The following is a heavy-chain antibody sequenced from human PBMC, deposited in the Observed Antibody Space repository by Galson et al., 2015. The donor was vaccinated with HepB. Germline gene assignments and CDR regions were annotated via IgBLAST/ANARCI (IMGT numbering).Heavy chain of an antibody. Sequence: SLRLSCAASGFTFSSYGMHWVRQAPGKGLEWVAVIWYDGSNKYYADSVKGRFTISRDNSKNTLYLRMNSLRAEDTAVYYCASRGGSSGWKGDYYYYGMDVWGQGTTVTVSS. V-gene: IGHV3-33*08. CDR3: ASRGGSSGWKGDYYYYGMDV. D-gene: IGHD6-19*01. J-gene: IGHJ6*02. CDR2: IWYDGSNK. CDR1: GFTFSSYG.